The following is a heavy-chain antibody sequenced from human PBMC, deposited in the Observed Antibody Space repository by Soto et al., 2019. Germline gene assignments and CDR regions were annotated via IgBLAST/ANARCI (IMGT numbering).Heavy chain of an antibody. V-gene: IGHV4-61*01. CDR3: ARGLYYYYGMDV. Sequence: QVQLQESGPGLVKPSETLSLTCTVSGGSVSSGSYYWSWIRQPPGKGLEWFGYIYYSGSTNYNPSLKSRVTISVDTSKNQFSLKLSSVTAADTAVYYCARGLYYYYGMDVWGQGTTVTVSS. CDR1: GGSVSSGSYY. CDR2: IYYSGST. J-gene: IGHJ6*02.